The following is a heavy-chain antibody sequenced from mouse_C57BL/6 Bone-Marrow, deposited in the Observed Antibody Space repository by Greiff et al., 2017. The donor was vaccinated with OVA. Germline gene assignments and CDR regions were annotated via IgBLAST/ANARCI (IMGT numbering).Heavy chain of an antibody. Sequence: VQLVESGPGLVQPSQSLSITCTVSGFSLTSYGVHWVRQSPGKGLEWLGVIWSGGSTDYNAAFISRLSISKDNPKSQVFFKMNSLQADDTAIYYCARKDDYDDWFAYWGQGTLVTVSA. CDR1: GFSLTSYG. CDR3: ARKDDYDDWFAY. CDR2: IWSGGST. J-gene: IGHJ3*01. V-gene: IGHV2-2*01. D-gene: IGHD2-4*01.